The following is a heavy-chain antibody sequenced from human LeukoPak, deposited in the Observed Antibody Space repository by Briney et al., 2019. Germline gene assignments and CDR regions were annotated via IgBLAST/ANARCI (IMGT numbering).Heavy chain of an antibody. Sequence: PPETLSLTCTVSGASISGYYWSWIRQPPGKGLEYIGYIYNSVNDYNPSLKSRVIISSDPSKNQFSLRLSSMTAADTAVYYCAILPTLWGQGTLVTVSS. CDR2: IYNSVN. CDR1: GASISGYY. CDR3: AILPTL. J-gene: IGHJ4*02. V-gene: IGHV4-59*01.